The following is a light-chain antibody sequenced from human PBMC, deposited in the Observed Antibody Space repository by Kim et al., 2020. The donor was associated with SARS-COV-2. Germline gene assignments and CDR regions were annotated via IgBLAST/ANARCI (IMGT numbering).Light chain of an antibody. CDR2: AAS. CDR3: QQSYSTPYT. Sequence: YASVGDRVTVTCRASPSISSYLNWYQQKPGKAPKLLIYAASSLQSGVPSRFSGSGSGTDFTLTISSLQPEDFATYYCQQSYSTPYTFGQGTKLEIK. CDR1: PSISSY. V-gene: IGKV1-39*01. J-gene: IGKJ2*01.